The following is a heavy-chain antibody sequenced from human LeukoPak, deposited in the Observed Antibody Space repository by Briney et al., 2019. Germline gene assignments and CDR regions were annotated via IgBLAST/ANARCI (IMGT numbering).Heavy chain of an antibody. J-gene: IGHJ6*02. CDR3: ARLRQGGSGRSVYYYYGMDV. CDR1: GGSISSGGYY. V-gene: IGHV4-31*03. D-gene: IGHD3-10*01. CDR2: IYYSGST. Sequence: SQTLSLTCTVSGGSISSGGYYWSWIRQHPGKGLEWIGYIYYSGSTYYNPSLKSRVTISVDTSKNQFSLKLTSVTAADTAVYYCARLRQGGSGRSVYYYYGMDVWGQGTTVIVSS.